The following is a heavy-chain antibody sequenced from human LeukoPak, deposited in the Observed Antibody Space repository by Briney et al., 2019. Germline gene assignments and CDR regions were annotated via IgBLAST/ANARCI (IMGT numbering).Heavy chain of an antibody. J-gene: IGHJ4*02. Sequence: LGASVKVSCKASGYTFTSYGISWVRQAPGQGLEWMGWISAYNGNTNFAQKLQGRVTMTTDTSTSTAYMDLRSLKSDDTAVYYCARDQAATNTQVRFCLDWGQGTLVTVSS. CDR3: ARDQAATNTQVRFCLD. D-gene: IGHD3-9*01. CDR2: ISAYNGNT. V-gene: IGHV1-18*01. CDR1: GYTFTSYG.